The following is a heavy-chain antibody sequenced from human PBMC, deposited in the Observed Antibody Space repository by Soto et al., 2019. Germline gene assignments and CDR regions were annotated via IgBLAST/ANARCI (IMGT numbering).Heavy chain of an antibody. D-gene: IGHD1-26*01. CDR1: GFTFSNYY. J-gene: IGHJ4*02. CDR2: ISGGGDVT. CDR3: SRDPRLVDY. V-gene: IGHV3-11*01. Sequence: VGSLRLSCAASGFTFSNYYMTWIRQAPGKGPEWISYISGGGDVTAYAESVKGRFTISRDNAKRSVYLQMNTLTVEDTAVYYCSRDPRLVDYWGQGTLVTVSS.